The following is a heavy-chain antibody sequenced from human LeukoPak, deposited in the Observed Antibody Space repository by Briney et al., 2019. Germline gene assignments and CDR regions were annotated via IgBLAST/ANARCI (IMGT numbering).Heavy chain of an antibody. CDR1: GGSIRSYY. D-gene: IGHD6-19*01. CDR3: ARHLGPSIAVAGEFDY. V-gene: IGHV4-59*04. Sequence: SETLSLTCTVSGGSIRSYYWSWIRQPPGKGLEWIGYIYYSGSTYYNPSLKSRVTISVDTSKNQFSLKLSSVTAADTAVYYCARHLGPSIAVAGEFDYWGQGTLVTVSS. CDR2: IYYSGST. J-gene: IGHJ4*02.